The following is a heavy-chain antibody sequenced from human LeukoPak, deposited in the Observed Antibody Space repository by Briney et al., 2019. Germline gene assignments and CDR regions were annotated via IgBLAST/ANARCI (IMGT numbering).Heavy chain of an antibody. V-gene: IGHV4-34*01. Sequence: SETLSLTCAVYGGSFSGYYWSWIRQPPGKGLEWIGEINHSGSTNYNPSLKSRVTISVDTSKNQFSLKLSSVTAADTAVYYCARGGRRPPFSQKPPPRAFDIWGQGTMVTVS. CDR1: GGSFSGYY. J-gene: IGHJ3*02. D-gene: IGHD2/OR15-2a*01. CDR3: ARGGRRPPFSQKPPPRAFDI. CDR2: INHSGST.